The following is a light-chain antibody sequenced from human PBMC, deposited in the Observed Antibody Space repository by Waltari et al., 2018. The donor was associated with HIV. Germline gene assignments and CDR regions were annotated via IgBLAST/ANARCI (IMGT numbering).Light chain of an antibody. J-gene: IGKJ4*01. CDR2: STS. CDR1: QSVSSN. Sequence: EIVMTQSQATLSVSPGEGATLSCRASQSVSSNLAWYQQRPGQTPRLLIFSTSTRATGVPARFSGSGSGTEFTLTISSLQSEDFAVYFCQQHNDWPLTFGGGTKVEIK. CDR3: QQHNDWPLT. V-gene: IGKV3-15*01.